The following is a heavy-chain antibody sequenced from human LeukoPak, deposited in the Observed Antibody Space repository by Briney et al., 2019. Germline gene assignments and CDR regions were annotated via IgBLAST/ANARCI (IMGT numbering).Heavy chain of an antibody. Sequence: GGSLRLSCAASGFIVSSNYMSWVRQAPGKGLEWVSVIYNSGNTYYADSLKDRFTISGDISNNTVYLQMNSLRAEDTAVYYCTRDRGTYWGQGTLVTVSS. CDR3: TRDRGTY. D-gene: IGHD3-10*01. J-gene: IGHJ4*02. CDR1: GFIVSSNY. CDR2: IYNSGNT. V-gene: IGHV3-66*01.